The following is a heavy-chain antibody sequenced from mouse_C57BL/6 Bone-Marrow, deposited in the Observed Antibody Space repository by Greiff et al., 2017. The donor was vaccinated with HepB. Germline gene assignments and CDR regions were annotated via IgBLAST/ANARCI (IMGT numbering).Heavy chain of an antibody. CDR3: ARQAASDYGSH. CDR1: GFTFSSYG. CDR2: ISSGGSYT. J-gene: IGHJ2*01. V-gene: IGHV5-6*02. Sequence: DVKLVESGGDLVKPGGSLKLSCAASGFTFSSYGMSWVRQTPDKRLEWVATISSGGSYTYYPDSVKGRFTISRDNAKNTLYLQMSSRKSEDTAMYYCARQAASDYGSHWGQGTTVTVSS. D-gene: IGHD1-1*01.